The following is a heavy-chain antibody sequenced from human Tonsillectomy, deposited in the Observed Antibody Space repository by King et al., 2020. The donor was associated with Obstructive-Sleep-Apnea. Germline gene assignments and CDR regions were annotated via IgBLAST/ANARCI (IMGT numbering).Heavy chain of an antibody. CDR3: ARLDIEYSYRYGMDV. V-gene: IGHV4-39*07. D-gene: IGHD2-2*03. Sequence: LQLQESGPGLVKPSETLSLTCTVSGGSIGSSSYYWGWIRQPPGKGLEWIGSINYSGSTYYNPSLRGRVSISVDTSKNPLSLRLTSVTAADTAVYYCARLDIEYSYRYGMDVWGQGTTVTVSS. J-gene: IGHJ6*02. CDR1: GGSIGSSSYY. CDR2: INYSGST.